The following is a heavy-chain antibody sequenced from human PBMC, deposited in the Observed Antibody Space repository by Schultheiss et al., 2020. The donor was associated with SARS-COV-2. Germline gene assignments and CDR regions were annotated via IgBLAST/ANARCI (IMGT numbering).Heavy chain of an antibody. Sequence: GESLKISCTASGFSFSIYGMTWVRQAPGKGLEWVSHINAGGGTKSYVDSVKGRFTISRDDAKNSVYLEMNSLRAEDTAVYYCARDLLGDGYNYFADYWGQGTLVTVSS. V-gene: IGHV3-48*03. J-gene: IGHJ4*02. CDR1: GFSFSIYG. CDR2: INAGGGTK. CDR3: ARDLLGDGYNYFADY. D-gene: IGHD5-24*01.